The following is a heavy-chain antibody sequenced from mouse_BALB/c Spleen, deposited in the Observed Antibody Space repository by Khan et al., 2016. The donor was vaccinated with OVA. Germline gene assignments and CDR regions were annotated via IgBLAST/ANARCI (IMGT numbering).Heavy chain of an antibody. CDR2: INTFTGEP. V-gene: IGHV9-3-1*01. D-gene: IGHD2-12*01. Sequence: QIQLVQSGPEMKKPGETVKISCKASGYTFTNYGMNWVKQSPGKALKWMGWINTFTGEPTYADDFKGRFAFSLETSASTASLQISNLKNEDTATYFCARPPYFSYSLDHWGQGTSVTVSS. CDR1: GYTFTNYG. J-gene: IGHJ4*01. CDR3: ARPPYFSYSLDH.